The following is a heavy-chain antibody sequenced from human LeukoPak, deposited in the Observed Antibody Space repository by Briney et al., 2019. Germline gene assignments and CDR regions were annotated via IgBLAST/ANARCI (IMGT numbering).Heavy chain of an antibody. J-gene: IGHJ6*03. Sequence: GESLKISFKGSGYSFTSYWIGWVRQMPGKGLEWMGIIYPGDSDTRYSPSFQGQVTISADKSISAAYLQWSSLKASDTAIYYCARHPSNSGSYYNPYYYYMDVWGKGTTVTVSS. CDR2: IYPGDSDT. D-gene: IGHD1-26*01. CDR3: ARHPSNSGSYYNPYYYYMDV. V-gene: IGHV5-51*01. CDR1: GYSFTSYW.